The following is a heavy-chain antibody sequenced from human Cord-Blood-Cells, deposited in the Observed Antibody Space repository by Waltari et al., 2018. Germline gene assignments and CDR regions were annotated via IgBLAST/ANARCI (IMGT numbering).Heavy chain of an antibody. D-gene: IGHD6-13*01. CDR2: INHSGST. Sequence: QVQLQQWGAGLLKPSETLSLTCAVYGGSFSGYSWSWIRQPPGKGLEWIGEINHSGSTNYNPSLKSRVTISVDTSKNQFSLKLSSVTAADTAVYYCARGLVGIAAAGDYWGQGTLVTVSS. CDR1: GGSFSGYS. CDR3: ARGLVGIAAAGDY. J-gene: IGHJ4*02. V-gene: IGHV4-34*01.